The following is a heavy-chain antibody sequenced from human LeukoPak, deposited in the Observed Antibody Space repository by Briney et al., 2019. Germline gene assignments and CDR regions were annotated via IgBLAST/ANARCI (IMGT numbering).Heavy chain of an antibody. D-gene: IGHD2-2*01. CDR3: ARATHSPYQLLQPGDYYYYYMDV. CDR2: ITTSSTYI. CDR1: GFTFSSYE. V-gene: IGHV3-21*04. J-gene: IGHJ6*03. Sequence: GGSLRLSCAASGFTFSSYEMNWVRQAPGKGPEWVSSITTSSTYIYYADSVRGRFTISRDNAKNSLYLQMDSLRVEDTAVYYCARATHSPYQLLQPGDYYYYYMDVWGKGTTVTISS.